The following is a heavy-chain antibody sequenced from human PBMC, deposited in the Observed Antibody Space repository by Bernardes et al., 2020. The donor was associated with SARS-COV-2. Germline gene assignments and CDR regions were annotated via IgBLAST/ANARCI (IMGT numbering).Heavy chain of an antibody. J-gene: IGHJ3*02. CDR2: IRGNGADT. CDR3: ARTQSGYGHYFDRAFDI. CDR1: GFTVSSYG. Sequence: GGSLRLSCAASGFTVSSYGMSWVRQAPEKGLELVSGIRGNGADTYYADSVKGRFTISRDDSKNTLFLQMNSLRADDTAVYYCARTQSGYGHYFDRAFDIWGQGTVVTVSS. D-gene: IGHD4-17*01. V-gene: IGHV3-23*01.